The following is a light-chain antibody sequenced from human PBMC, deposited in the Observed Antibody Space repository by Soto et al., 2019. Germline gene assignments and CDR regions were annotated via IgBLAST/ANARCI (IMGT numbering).Light chain of an antibody. Sequence: IKMSISPFTLSGSVADRVTITCRASQTISSWLAWYQQKPGKAPKIRIYKASTLKSGVPSRFSGSGSGTEFTLTISSLQPGDFTTYCCQDDNFYPRTFSEVGKV. CDR1: QTISSW. CDR3: QDDNFYPRT. CDR2: KAS. V-gene: IGKV1-5*03. J-gene: IGKJ1*01.